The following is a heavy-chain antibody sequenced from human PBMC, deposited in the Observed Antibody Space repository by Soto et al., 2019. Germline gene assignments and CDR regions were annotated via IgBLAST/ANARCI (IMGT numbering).Heavy chain of an antibody. CDR1: GYNFISSN. CDR3: ARAVGIAVTGLDL. CDR2: MNPANGNA. J-gene: IGHJ5*02. V-gene: IGHV1-8*01. Sequence: QEQLVQSGAEVKRPGASVKISCRASGYNFISSNINWVRQAASQRPEWLGWMNPANGNAAFARHFQGRVTMTRDTSTDTAYMELGGLSSGDTAIYYCARAVGIAVTGLDLWGPGTLVTVS. D-gene: IGHD6-19*01.